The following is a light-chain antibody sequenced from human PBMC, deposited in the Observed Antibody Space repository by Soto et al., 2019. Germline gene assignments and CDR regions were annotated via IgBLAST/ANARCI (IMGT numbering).Light chain of an antibody. CDR3: QSYYGSDPWV. V-gene: IGLV6-57*01. J-gene: IGLJ3*02. CDR2: EDK. CDR1: SGSIASNF. Sequence: NFMLTQPHSVSESPGQTVTISCTRTSGSIASNFVQWYQQHPGSSPTTVIYEDKLRPSGVPDRCSGSIDTSSNAASLTISGLETEDEAYYYLQSYYGSDPWVFGGGTKLTVL.